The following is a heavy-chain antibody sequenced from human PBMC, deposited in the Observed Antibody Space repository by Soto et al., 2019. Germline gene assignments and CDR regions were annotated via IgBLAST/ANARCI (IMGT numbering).Heavy chain of an antibody. D-gene: IGHD3-10*01. V-gene: IGHV1-46*03. CDR1: GYTFTSYY. J-gene: IGHJ6*02. CDR3: ARAVRGPYYYYGMDV. CDR2: INPSGGST. Sequence: QVQLVQSGAEVKKPGASVKVSCKASGYTFTSYYMHWVRQAPGQGLEWMGIINPSGGSTSYAQKVQGRVTMTRDTSTSTVYMELSSLRSEDTAVYYCARAVRGPYYYYGMDVWGQGTTVTVSS.